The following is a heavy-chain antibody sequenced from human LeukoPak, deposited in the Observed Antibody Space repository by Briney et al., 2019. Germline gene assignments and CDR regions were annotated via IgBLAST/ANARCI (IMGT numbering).Heavy chain of an antibody. V-gene: IGHV4-61*02. CDR1: GCSISSGSYY. Sequence: SQTLSLTCTVSGCSISSGSYYWSWIRQPAGKGLEWIGRIYTSGSTNYNPSLKSRVTISVDTSKNQFSLKLSSVTAADTAVYYCARDAGWSGSDAFDIWGQGTMVTVSS. CDR2: IYTSGST. CDR3: ARDAGWSGSDAFDI. D-gene: IGHD3-3*01. J-gene: IGHJ3*02.